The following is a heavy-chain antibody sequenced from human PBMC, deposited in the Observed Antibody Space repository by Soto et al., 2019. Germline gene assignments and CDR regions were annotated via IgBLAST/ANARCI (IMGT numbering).Heavy chain of an antibody. V-gene: IGHV3-33*01. Sequence: QVQLVESGGGVVQPGRSLRLSCAASGFTFTSYGMHWVRQAPGKGLEWVAVIWYDGSNKDDADSVKGRFTVSRDNSKNTLDLQMNSLRAEDTAVYYCARDLGYYYMDVWGKGTTVTVSS. CDR3: ARDLGYYYMDV. D-gene: IGHD7-27*01. CDR1: GFTFTSYG. J-gene: IGHJ6*03. CDR2: IWYDGSNK.